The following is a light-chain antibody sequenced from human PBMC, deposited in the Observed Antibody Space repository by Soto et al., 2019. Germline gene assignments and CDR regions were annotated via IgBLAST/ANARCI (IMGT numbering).Light chain of an antibody. J-gene: IGLJ2*01. CDR3: SSYTSSSTVV. CDR2: EVS. CDR1: RSDVGGYNY. Sequence: QSALTQPASVSGSPGQSITISCTGTRSDVGGYNYVSWYQQHPGKAPKLMIYEVSNRPSGVSNRFSGSKSGNTDSLTISGLQAEDEADYYCSSYTSSSTVVFGGGTKLTVL. V-gene: IGLV2-14*01.